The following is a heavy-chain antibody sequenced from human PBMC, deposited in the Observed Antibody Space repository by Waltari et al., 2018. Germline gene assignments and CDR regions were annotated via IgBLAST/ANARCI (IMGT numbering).Heavy chain of an antibody. CDR2: IYSGGSST. J-gene: IGHJ3*02. V-gene: IGHV3-23*03. CDR3: AKGDTVTTDAFDI. D-gene: IGHD4-17*01. CDR1: GFTFSSYA. Sequence: EVQLLESGGGLVQPGGSLRLSCAASGFTFSSYAMSWVRQAPGKGLEWVSVIYSGGSSTYYADSVKGRFTISRDNSKNTLYLQMNSLRAEDTAVYYCAKGDTVTTDAFDIWGQGSLVTVSS.